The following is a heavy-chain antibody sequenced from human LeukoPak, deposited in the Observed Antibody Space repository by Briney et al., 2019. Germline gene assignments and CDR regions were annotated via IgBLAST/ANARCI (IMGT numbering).Heavy chain of an antibody. V-gene: IGHV3-23*01. CDR3: AKRAPGFGEFDY. D-gene: IGHD3-10*01. CDR1: GLTFSSYA. CDR2: ISASGGST. Sequence: PGGSLRLSCAASGLTFSSYAMSWVRQAPGKGLEWVSTISASGGSTSYADSVKGRFTISRDNSKNTLYLQINSLRAEDTAVYYCAKRAPGFGEFDYWGQGTLVTVSS. J-gene: IGHJ4*02.